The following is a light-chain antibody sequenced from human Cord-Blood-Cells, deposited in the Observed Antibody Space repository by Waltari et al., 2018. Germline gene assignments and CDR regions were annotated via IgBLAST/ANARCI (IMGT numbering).Light chain of an antibody. J-gene: IGKJ2*01. CDR3: QQYGSSPPNT. CDR1: QSVSSSY. V-gene: IGKV3-20*01. Sequence: TLSCRASQSVSSSYLAWYQQKPGQAPRLLIYGASSRATGIPDRFSGSGSGTDFTLTISRLEPEDFAVYYCQQYGSSPPNTFGQGTKLEIK. CDR2: GAS.